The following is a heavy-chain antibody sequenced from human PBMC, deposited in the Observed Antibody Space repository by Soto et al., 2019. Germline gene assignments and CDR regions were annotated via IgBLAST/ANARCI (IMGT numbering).Heavy chain of an antibody. V-gene: IGHV3-30*18. CDR3: AKGDYGDYVTLGY. CDR1: GFTFSSYG. J-gene: IGHJ4*02. CDR2: ISYDGSNK. D-gene: IGHD4-17*01. Sequence: QVQLVESGGGVVQPGRSLRLSCAASGFTFSSYGMHWVRQAPGKGLEWVAVISYDGSNKYYADSMKGRFTISRDNSKNTLYLQMNSLRAEDTAVYYCAKGDYGDYVTLGYWGQGTLVTVSS.